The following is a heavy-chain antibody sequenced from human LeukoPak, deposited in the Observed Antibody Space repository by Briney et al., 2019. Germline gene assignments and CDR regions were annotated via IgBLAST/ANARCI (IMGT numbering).Heavy chain of an antibody. D-gene: IGHD3-22*01. V-gene: IGHV3-53*01. CDR1: GFTVGSNY. CDR2: IHSGDST. Sequence: PGGSLRLSCAASGFTVGSNYMSWVRQAPGKGLEWVSGIHSGDSTYYADSVKGRITISRDNSKNMLYLQMNSLRAEDTAVYHCARASGGYYDSRGSFDYWGQGTLVTVSS. CDR3: ARASGGYYDSRGSFDY. J-gene: IGHJ4*02.